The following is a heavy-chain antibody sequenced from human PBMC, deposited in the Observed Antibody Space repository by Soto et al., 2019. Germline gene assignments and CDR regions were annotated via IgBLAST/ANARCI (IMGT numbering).Heavy chain of an antibody. Sequence: GGSLSLSCAASGFTFSSYAMSWVRQAPGKGLEWVSAISGSGGSTYYADSVKGRFTISRDNSKNTLYLQMNSLRAEDTAVYYCAKAGQAMAKESWFDPWGQGTSVTVSS. CDR1: GFTFSSYA. V-gene: IGHV3-23*01. J-gene: IGHJ5*02. CDR2: ISGSGGST. CDR3: AKAGQAMAKESWFDP. D-gene: IGHD5-18*01.